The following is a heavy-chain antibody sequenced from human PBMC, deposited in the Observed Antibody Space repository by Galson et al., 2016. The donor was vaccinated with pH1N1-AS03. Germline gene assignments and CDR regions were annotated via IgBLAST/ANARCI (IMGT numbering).Heavy chain of an antibody. CDR3: ARDVGGPDDY. CDR1: GFTFSRYW. D-gene: IGHD4-23*01. Sequence: PGESLRISCAASGFTFSRYWMHWVRQAPGKGLVWVSHINEDGSTTRYADSVKGRFTISRDNSESTLYLQMNSLGDDDTAVYYCARDVGGPDDYWGQGTLVTVSS. V-gene: IGHV3-74*01. J-gene: IGHJ4*02. CDR2: INEDGSTT.